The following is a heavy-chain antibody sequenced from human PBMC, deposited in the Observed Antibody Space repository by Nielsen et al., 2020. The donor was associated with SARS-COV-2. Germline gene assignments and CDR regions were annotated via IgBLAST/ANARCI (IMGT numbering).Heavy chain of an antibody. CDR1: GYTFTGYY. D-gene: IGHD2-15*01. CDR2: ISPNSGGT. Sequence: ASVKVSCKASGYTFTGYYMHWVRQAPGQGLEWMGRISPNSGGTNYAQKFQGRVTMSRDTSISTAYMELSRLRSDDTAVYYCARDGGGSTCYSCNWFDPWGQGTLVTVSS. J-gene: IGHJ5*02. CDR3: ARDGGGSTCYSCNWFDP. V-gene: IGHV1-2*06.